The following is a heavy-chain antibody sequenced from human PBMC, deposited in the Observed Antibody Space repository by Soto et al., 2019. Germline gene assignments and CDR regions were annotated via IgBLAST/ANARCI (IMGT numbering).Heavy chain of an antibody. CDR1: GFTFNNYA. CDR2: ISYSGDRT. V-gene: IGHV3-23*01. J-gene: IGHJ6*02. CDR3: AKVTIEVPAPGTAV. D-gene: IGHD6-13*01. Sequence: VQLLESGGRLVQPGGSLRLSCAASGFTFNNYAMSWVRQAPGKGLEWVSAISYSGDRTFYADSAKGRFTISRDNSKNTLYLEMKSLRAEDTPIYYCAKVTIEVPAPGTAVWGQGTTVTVSS.